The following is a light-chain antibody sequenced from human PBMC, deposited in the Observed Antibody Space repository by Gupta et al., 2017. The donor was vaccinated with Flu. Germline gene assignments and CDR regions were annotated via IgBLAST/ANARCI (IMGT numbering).Light chain of an antibody. CDR2: DVA. V-gene: IGKV3-11*01. J-gene: IGKJ4*01. CDR1: QSVSSY. Sequence: TLSLSAGERATLTCRASQSVSSYLAWYKQKPGQAPRLLIYDVAARAMGTAARFRGSGSGTDFTLTISSLEPEDLAVYYCQQRRSWRPGLTFGGGTKVEI. CDR3: QQRRSWRPGLT.